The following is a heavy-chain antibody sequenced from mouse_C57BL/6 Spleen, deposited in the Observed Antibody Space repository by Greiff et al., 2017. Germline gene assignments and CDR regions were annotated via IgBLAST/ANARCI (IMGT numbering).Heavy chain of an antibody. CDR1: GFTFSSYA. V-gene: IGHV5-9-1*02. D-gene: IGHD1-1*01. CDR2: ISSGGDYI. Sequence: EVKLVESGEGLVKPGGSLKLSCAASGFTFSSYAMSWVRQTPEKRLEWVAYISSGGDYIYYADTVKGRFTISRDNARNTLYLQMSSLKSEDTAMYYCTRDSSPYYAMDYGGQGTSVTVSS. J-gene: IGHJ4*01. CDR3: TRDSSPYYAMDY.